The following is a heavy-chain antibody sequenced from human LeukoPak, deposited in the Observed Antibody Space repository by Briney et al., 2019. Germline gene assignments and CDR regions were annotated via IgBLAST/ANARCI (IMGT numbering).Heavy chain of an antibody. V-gene: IGHV4-39*02. D-gene: IGHD6-13*01. CDR2: IYYSGNT. J-gene: IGHJ4*02. Sequence: PSETLSLTCTVSGVSISSSNSYWGWIRQPPGKGLEWIGSIYYSGNTYYNASLKSQVSISIYTSKNQFSLKLSSVTAADTAVYYCARDIAAAGDYWGQGTLVTVSS. CDR1: GVSISSSNSY. CDR3: ARDIAAAGDY.